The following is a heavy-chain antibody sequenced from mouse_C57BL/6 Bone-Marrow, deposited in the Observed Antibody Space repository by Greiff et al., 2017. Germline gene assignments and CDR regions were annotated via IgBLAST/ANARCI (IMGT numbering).Heavy chain of an antibody. V-gene: IGHV1-50*01. CDR3: ARRDYGGY. J-gene: IGHJ2*01. Sequence: QVQLQQPGAELVKPGASVKLSCKASGYTFTSYWMQWVKQRPGQGLEWIGEIDPSDSYTNYNQKCKGKATLTVDTSSSTAYMQLSSLTSEDSAVYYCARRDYGGYWGQGTTLTVSS. CDR1: GYTFTSYW. D-gene: IGHD1-2*01. CDR2: IDPSDSYT.